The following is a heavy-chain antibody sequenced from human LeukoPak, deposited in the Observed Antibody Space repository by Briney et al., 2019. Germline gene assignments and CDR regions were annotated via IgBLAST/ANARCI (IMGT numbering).Heavy chain of an antibody. CDR1: GGTFRGYY. J-gene: IGHJ5*02. V-gene: IGHV4-34*01. CDR2: INHSGST. Sequence: SETLSLTCAVYGGTFRGYYWSWIRQPPGKGLEGIGDINHSGSTKYKPSLKSRATISVDTYKNQFSLKLSSVTAADTAVYDCARGSGAAAVNWFDPGGQGTLVTVSS. CDR3: ARGSGAAAVNWFDP. D-gene: IGHD6-13*01.